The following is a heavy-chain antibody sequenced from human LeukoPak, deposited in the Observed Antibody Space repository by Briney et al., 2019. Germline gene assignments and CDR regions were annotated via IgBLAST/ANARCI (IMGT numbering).Heavy chain of an antibody. Sequence: PGGSLRLSCAASGFTFSSHALSWVRQAPGKGLEWVSSLSGSGYKTYYADSVKGRFTISRDTSKNTVYLQMNSLRAEDTAVYYCAKDPYGTRYFDYWGQGTLVTVSS. CDR3: AKDPYGTRYFDY. J-gene: IGHJ4*02. D-gene: IGHD2-2*01. CDR1: GFTFSSHA. CDR2: LSGSGYKT. V-gene: IGHV3-23*01.